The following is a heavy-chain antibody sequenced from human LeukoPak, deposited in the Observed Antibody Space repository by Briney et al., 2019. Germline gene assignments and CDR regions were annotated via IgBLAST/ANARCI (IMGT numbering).Heavy chain of an antibody. V-gene: IGHV4-39*01. D-gene: IGHD6-19*01. CDR1: GGSISSNNYY. Sequence: PSETLSLTCTVSGGSISSNNYYWGWIRQPPGKGLEWIGSIYHSGSTYYNPSLKSRVTISVDTSKNQFSLNLSSVTAADTAVYYCARQRSSGLFSGFDPWGQGTLVTVSS. J-gene: IGHJ5*02. CDR2: IYHSGST. CDR3: ARQRSSGLFSGFDP.